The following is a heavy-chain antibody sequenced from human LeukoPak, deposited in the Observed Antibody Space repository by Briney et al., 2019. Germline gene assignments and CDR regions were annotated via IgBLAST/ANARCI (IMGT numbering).Heavy chain of an antibody. CDR2: IRSKAYGGTT. CDR1: GFTFGDYA. J-gene: IGHJ4*02. D-gene: IGHD3-9*01. CDR3: TRDAGRYFDPYYFDY. Sequence: GGALRLSFTGSGFTFGDYAMSWVRQAPGKGLEGVGFIRSKAYGGTTEYAASVKGGFTISRDDSESVAYMQMTSLKTEDTAVYYCTRDAGRYFDPYYFDYWGQGTLVTVSS. V-gene: IGHV3-49*04.